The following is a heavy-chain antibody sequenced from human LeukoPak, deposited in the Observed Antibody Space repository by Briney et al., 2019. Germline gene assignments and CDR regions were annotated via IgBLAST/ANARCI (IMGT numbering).Heavy chain of an antibody. Sequence: GASVKVSCKASGFTFTSSAMQWVRQARGQRLEWIGWIAVGSGDTNYAQKLREGVTISRDMSTSTAYMELSSLRSEDTAVYYCAAGLKLNSNWYYSPLDWYFDLWGRGTLVTVSS. J-gene: IGHJ2*01. CDR2: IAVGSGDT. V-gene: IGHV1-58*02. D-gene: IGHD6-13*01. CDR1: GFTFTSSA. CDR3: AAGLKLNSNWYYSPLDWYFDL.